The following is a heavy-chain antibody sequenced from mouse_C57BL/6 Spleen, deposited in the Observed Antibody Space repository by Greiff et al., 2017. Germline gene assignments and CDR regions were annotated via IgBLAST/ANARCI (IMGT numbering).Heavy chain of an antibody. V-gene: IGHV1-26*01. CDR3: ARGSSPWYFDV. D-gene: IGHD1-1*01. CDR1: GYTFTDYY. J-gene: IGHJ1*03. Sequence: EVQLQQSGPELVKPGASVKISCKASGYTFTDYYMNWVKQSHGKSLEWIGDINPNNGGTSYNQKFKGKATLTVDKSSSTASMELRSLTSEDSAVYYCARGSSPWYFDVWGTGTTVTVSS. CDR2: INPNNGGT.